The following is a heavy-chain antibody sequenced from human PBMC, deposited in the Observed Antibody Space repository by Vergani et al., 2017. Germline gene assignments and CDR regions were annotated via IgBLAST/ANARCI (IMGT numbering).Heavy chain of an antibody. J-gene: IGHJ4*02. Sequence: QVQLVESGGGVVQPGRSLRLSCAASGFTFSSYGMHWVRQAPGKGLEWVAVISYDGSNKYYADSVKGRFTISRDNSKNTLYLQMNSLRAEYTAVYYCARALLDGDIDYWGQGTLVTVSS. CDR3: ARALLDGDIDY. CDR1: GFTFSSYG. CDR2: ISYDGSNK. D-gene: IGHD4-17*01. V-gene: IGHV3-30*03.